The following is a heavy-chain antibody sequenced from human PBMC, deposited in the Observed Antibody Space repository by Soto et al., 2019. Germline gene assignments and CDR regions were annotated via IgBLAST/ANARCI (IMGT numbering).Heavy chain of an antibody. CDR2: VRGDGDVT. D-gene: IGHD6-25*01. J-gene: IGHJ4*02. CDR3: ARAIGYDSGAAY. CDR1: GFTFSNYW. Sequence: EVQLVESGGGLVQPGGSLRLSCAAAGFTFSNYWMHWVRQVPGKGLVWVSRVRGDGDVTKYADSVKGRFTISRDKAKNTLYLQMNSLSAEDTAVYYCARAIGYDSGAAYWGQGILVTVSS. V-gene: IGHV3-74*03.